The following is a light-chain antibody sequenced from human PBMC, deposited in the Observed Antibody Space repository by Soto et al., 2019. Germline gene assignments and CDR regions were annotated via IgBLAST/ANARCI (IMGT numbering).Light chain of an antibody. Sequence: DIQMTQSPSTLSASGGDRVTISCRASQSISTWLAWYQQKPGKAPKLLIHKASTLESGVPSRFSGGGSGTDFTLTIHSLQPDDFATYYCQQYDACPLTFGGGTKVDIK. CDR1: QSISTW. J-gene: IGKJ4*01. CDR2: KAS. V-gene: IGKV1-5*03. CDR3: QQYDACPLT.